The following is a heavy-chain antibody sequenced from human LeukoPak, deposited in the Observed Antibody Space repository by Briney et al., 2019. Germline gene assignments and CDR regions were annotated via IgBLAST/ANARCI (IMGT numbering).Heavy chain of an antibody. J-gene: IGHJ4*02. Sequence: ASVKVSCKASGYTLTELSMHWVRQAPGKGLEWMGGFDPEDGGTIYAQKFQGRVTMTEDTSTDTAYMELSSLRSEDTAVYYCATVGWNTVTTPGYYFDYWGQGTLVTVSS. CDR1: GYTLTELS. CDR2: FDPEDGGT. V-gene: IGHV1-24*01. CDR3: ATVGWNTVTTPGYYFDY. D-gene: IGHD4-17*01.